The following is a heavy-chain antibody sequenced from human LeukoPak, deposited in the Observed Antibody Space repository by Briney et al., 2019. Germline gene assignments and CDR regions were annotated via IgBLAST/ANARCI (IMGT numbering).Heavy chain of an antibody. CDR3: AREVNTMIVVGRRFDY. CDR2: IIPILGIA. J-gene: IGHJ4*02. V-gene: IGHV1-69*04. Sequence: ASVKVSCKASGGTFSSHAISWVRQAPGQGLEWMGRIIPILGIANYAQKFQGRVTITADKSTSTAYMELSSLRSEDTAVYYCAREVNTMIVVGRRFDYWGQGTLVTVSS. CDR1: GGTFSSHA. D-gene: IGHD3-22*01.